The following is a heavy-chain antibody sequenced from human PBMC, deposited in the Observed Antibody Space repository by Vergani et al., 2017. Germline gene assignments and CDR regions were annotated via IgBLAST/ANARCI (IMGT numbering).Heavy chain of an antibody. D-gene: IGHD3-22*01. CDR3: ARDLFYYDSSGYYSGFFDY. CDR2: ISSSSSYI. CDR1: GFTLNTYG. J-gene: IGHJ4*02. Sequence: VQILQSGGGVVQPGGSLRLSCTLSGFTLNTYGIHWVRQAPGKGLEWVSSISSSSSYIYYADSVKGRFTISRDNAKNSLYLQMNSLRAEDTAVYYCARDLFYYDSSGYYSGFFDYWGQGTTVTISS. V-gene: IGHV3-21*01.